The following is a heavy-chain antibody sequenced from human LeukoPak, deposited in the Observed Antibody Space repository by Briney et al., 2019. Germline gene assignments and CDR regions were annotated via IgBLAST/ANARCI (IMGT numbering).Heavy chain of an antibody. CDR3: ARDYISYINSGFDY. CDR2: ISSSSSTI. V-gene: IGHV3-48*01. Sequence: GGSLRLSCAASGFTFSSYSMNWVRQAPGKGLEWVSYISSSSSTIYYADSVKGRFTISRDNAKNSLYLQMNSLRAEDTAVYYCARDYISYINSGFDYWGQGTLATVSS. J-gene: IGHJ4*02. D-gene: IGHD1-26*01. CDR1: GFTFSSYS.